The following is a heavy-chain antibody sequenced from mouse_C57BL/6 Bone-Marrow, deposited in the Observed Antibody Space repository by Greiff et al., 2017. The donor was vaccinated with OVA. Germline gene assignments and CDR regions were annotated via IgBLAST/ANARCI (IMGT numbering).Heavy chain of an antibody. Sequence: VQLQQSGAELVRPGASVQLSCTASGFNIKDDYMHWVKQRPEQGLEWIGWIDPENGDTEYASKFQGKATITADTSSNTAYLQLSSLTSEDTAVYYCTTEYYSNFWFAYWGQGTLVTVSA. CDR3: TTEYYSNFWFAY. J-gene: IGHJ3*01. CDR2: IDPENGDT. V-gene: IGHV14-4*01. D-gene: IGHD2-5*01. CDR1: GFNIKDDY.